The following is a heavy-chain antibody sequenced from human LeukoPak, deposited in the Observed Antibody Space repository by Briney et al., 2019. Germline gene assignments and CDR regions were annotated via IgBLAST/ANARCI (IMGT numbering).Heavy chain of an antibody. CDR2: IISGSNTI. J-gene: IGHJ4*02. CDR3: VRAFAQHLCYGSSCPFDY. CDR1: RFPFGSYS. V-gene: IGHV3-48*01. D-gene: IGHD2-15*01. Sequence: GGSLRLSCAASRFPFGSYSMPWVRQAPGKGLEWVAYIISGSNTISYSNSVEGRFTVSRDNAMNELYLQMNSLRADDTVVNCGVRAFAQHLCYGSSCPFDYWSQGSLVTVSS.